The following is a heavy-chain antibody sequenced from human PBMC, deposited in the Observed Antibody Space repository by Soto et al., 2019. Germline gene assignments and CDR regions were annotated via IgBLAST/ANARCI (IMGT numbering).Heavy chain of an antibody. J-gene: IGHJ4*02. CDR1: GGSISSGGFY. Sequence: QVQLQESGPGLVKPSQTLSLTCTVSGGSISSGGFYWSWIRQHPGKGLEWIGYIYYSGSTYYNPSLKSRVTISVDTSKNQFSLKLSSVTAADTAVYCCARTSLRGAFDYWGQGTLVTVSS. D-gene: IGHD6-25*01. CDR3: ARTSLRGAFDY. V-gene: IGHV4-31*03. CDR2: IYYSGST.